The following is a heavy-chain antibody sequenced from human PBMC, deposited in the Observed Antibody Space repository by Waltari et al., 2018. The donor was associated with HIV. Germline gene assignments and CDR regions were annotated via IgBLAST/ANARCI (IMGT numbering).Heavy chain of an antibody. Sequence: QLQLQESGPGLVRPSETLSLTCSVSGASTSSSSYYWGWIRQPPGKGLEWIGSIYYSSNTYYNPSLTGRVTISVDTSKNQFSLRVTSLTAADTAVYYCVSHWRPTAPPHYFDYWGQGILVTVSS. CDR1: GASTSSSSYY. V-gene: IGHV4-39*01. J-gene: IGHJ4*02. D-gene: IGHD3-3*01. CDR2: IYYSSNT. CDR3: VSHWRPTAPPHYFDY.